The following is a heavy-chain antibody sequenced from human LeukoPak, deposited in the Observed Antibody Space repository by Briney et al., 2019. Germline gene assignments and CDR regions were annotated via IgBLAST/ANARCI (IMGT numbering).Heavy chain of an antibody. CDR3: ARDSRIAAAGIDY. CDR1: VFTFSSYA. D-gene: IGHD6-13*01. CDR2: ISYDGSNK. Sequence: PGRSLRLSCAASVFTFSSYAMHWVRQAPGKELEWVAVISYDGSNKYYADSVKGRFTISRDNSKNTLYLQMNSLRAEDTAVYYCARDSRIAAAGIDYWGQGTLVTVSS. J-gene: IGHJ4*02. V-gene: IGHV3-30*04.